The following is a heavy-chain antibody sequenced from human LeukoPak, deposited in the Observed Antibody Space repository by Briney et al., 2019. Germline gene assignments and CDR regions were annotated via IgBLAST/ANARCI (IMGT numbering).Heavy chain of an antibody. CDR2: INHSGST. J-gene: IGHJ4*02. Sequence: KTSETLSLTCAVYGGSFSGYYWSWIRQPPGKGLEWIGEINHSGSTNYNPSLKSRVTISVDTSKNQFSLKLSSVTAADTAVYYCARGHDYGGKPLDYWGQGTLVTVSS. D-gene: IGHD4-23*01. CDR3: ARGHDYGGKPLDY. CDR1: GGSFSGYY. V-gene: IGHV4-34*01.